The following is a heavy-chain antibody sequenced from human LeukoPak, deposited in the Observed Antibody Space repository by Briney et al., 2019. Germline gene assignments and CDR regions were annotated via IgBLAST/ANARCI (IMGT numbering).Heavy chain of an antibody. CDR3: ARSDYHNSGSHTVFDAFDI. Sequence: SETLSLTCTVSGGSISRYYWSWIRRPPGKGLEWIGYIDDSGNTNHNPSLKSQVTISVDKSKNQFSLKLSFVTAADTAMYYCARSDYHNSGSHTVFDAFDIWGQGTRVTVSS. V-gene: IGHV4-59*01. J-gene: IGHJ3*02. CDR1: GGSISRYY. CDR2: IDDSGNT. D-gene: IGHD3-10*01.